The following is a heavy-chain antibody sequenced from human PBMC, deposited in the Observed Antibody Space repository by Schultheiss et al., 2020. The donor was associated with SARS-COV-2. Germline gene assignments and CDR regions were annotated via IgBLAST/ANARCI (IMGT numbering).Heavy chain of an antibody. Sequence: SETLSLTCAVYGGSFSGYYWSWIRQPPGKGLEWIGEINHSGSTNYNPSLKSRVTISVDTSKNQFSLKLSSVTAADTAVYYCARSGYCSGGSCYRTAKYYFDYWGQGTLVTVSS. CDR1: GGSFSGYY. CDR3: ARSGYCSGGSCYRTAKYYFDY. J-gene: IGHJ4*02. CDR2: INHSGST. D-gene: IGHD2-15*01. V-gene: IGHV4-34*01.